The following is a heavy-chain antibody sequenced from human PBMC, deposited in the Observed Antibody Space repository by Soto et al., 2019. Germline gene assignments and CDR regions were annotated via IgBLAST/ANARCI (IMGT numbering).Heavy chain of an antibody. CDR3: ARYKVGYRDGMDV. CDR2: ISNRGTTI. J-gene: IGHJ6*02. V-gene: IGHV3-48*03. D-gene: IGHD6-25*01. CDR1: GFTFSSYE. Sequence: EVQLVESGGGLVQPGGSLRLSCAASGFTFSSYEMNWVRQAPGKGLEWVSYISNRGTTIYYADSVKGRFTISRDNAKNSLYLQMNSLRADDTAVYYCARYKVGYRDGMDVWGQGTTVTVSS.